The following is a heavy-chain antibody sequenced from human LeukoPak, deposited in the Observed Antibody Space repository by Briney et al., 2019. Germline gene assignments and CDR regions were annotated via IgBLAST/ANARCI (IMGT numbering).Heavy chain of an antibody. Sequence: PGMSLRLSCAASGFTFSSYGMHWVRQAPGKGLEWVALIWHDGSNKYYGDSVKGRFTISRDNSKNTLYLQMNSLRPEDTAVYYCARDRYSSGWYYLFFDYWGQGTLVTVSS. CDR1: GFTFSSYG. D-gene: IGHD6-19*01. CDR2: IWHDGSNK. CDR3: ARDRYSSGWYYLFFDY. J-gene: IGHJ4*02. V-gene: IGHV3-33*01.